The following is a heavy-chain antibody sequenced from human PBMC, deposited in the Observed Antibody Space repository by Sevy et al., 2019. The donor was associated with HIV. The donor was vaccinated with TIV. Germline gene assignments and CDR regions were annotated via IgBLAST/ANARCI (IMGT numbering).Heavy chain of an antibody. J-gene: IGHJ4*02. CDR1: GFTFNSYA. CDR3: AKDSGRSGYYPDY. CDR2: ISDSGAST. D-gene: IGHD3-22*01. V-gene: IGHV3-23*01. Sequence: GGSLRLSCTASGFTFNSYAMSWVRQAPGKGLEWVSAISDSGASTYYADSVKGRFTISRDNSKKMLFLQMNSLRAEDTAVYYCAKDSGRSGYYPDYWGQGTLVTVSS.